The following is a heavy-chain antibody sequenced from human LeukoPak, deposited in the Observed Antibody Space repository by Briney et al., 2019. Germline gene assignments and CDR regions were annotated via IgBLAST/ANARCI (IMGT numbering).Heavy chain of an antibody. CDR1: GGSFSGYY. CDR2: INHSGGT. V-gene: IGHV4-34*01. Sequence: SETLSLTCAVYGGSFSGYYWSWIRQPPGKGLEWIGEINHSGGTNYNPSLKSRVTISVDTSKNQFSLKLSSVTAADTAVYYCARRVLQSRWFDYWGQGTLVTVSS. J-gene: IGHJ4*02. CDR3: ARRVLQSRWFDY. D-gene: IGHD4-11*01.